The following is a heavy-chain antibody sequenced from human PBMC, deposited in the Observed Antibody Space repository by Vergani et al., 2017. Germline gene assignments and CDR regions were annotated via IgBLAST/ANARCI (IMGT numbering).Heavy chain of an antibody. J-gene: IGHJ3*02. CDR2: IYYSGST. V-gene: IGHV4-59*01. D-gene: IGHD3-3*01. CDR1: GGSISSYY. Sequence: QVQLQESGPGLVKPSETLSLTCTVSGGSISSYYWSWIRQPPGKGLEWIGYIYYSGSTNYNPSLKSRVTISVDTSKIQCSLKLSSVTAADTAVYYCARNDFWSGDAFDIWGQGTMVTVSS. CDR3: ARNDFWSGDAFDI.